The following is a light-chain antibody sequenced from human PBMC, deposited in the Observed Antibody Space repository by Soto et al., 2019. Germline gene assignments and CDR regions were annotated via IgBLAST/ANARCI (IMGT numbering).Light chain of an antibody. CDR1: SSDVGSYNL. Sequence: QSALTQPASVSGSPGQSITISCTGTSSDVGSYNLVSWYQHHPGKAPKFMIYEDNKRPSGVSNRFSGSKSGNTASLTISGLQAEDEADYYCCSYAGSSTYVFGTGTKLTVL. CDR2: EDN. V-gene: IGLV2-23*01. CDR3: CSYAGSSTYV. J-gene: IGLJ1*01.